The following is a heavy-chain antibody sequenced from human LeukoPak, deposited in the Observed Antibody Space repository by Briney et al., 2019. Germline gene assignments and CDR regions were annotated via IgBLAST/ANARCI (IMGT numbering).Heavy chain of an antibody. CDR1: GFTFSSYW. Sequence: GGSLRLSCAASGFTFSSYWVHWVRQAPGKGLVWVSPINSDGSSTSYADSVKGRFTISRDNAKNTLSLQMNSLRAEDTTVYYCARVGGSNAFDIWGQGTMVIVSS. D-gene: IGHD1-26*01. CDR2: INSDGSST. J-gene: IGHJ3*02. CDR3: ARVGGSNAFDI. V-gene: IGHV3-74*01.